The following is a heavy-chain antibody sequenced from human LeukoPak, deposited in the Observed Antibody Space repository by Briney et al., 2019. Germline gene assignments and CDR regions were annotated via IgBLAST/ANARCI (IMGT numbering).Heavy chain of an antibody. CDR3: ARRPLRSSGYYFDY. CDR1: GYTFTNYW. D-gene: IGHD3-22*01. CDR2: SYPGDSDT. Sequence: GESLKISCKGAGYTFTNYWIGWVRQMPGKGLEYMGISYPGDSDTRYSPSFQGQVTISVDKSVTTAYLQWSSLKASDTAMYYCARRPLRSSGYYFDYWGQGTLVTVSS. J-gene: IGHJ4*02. V-gene: IGHV5-51*01.